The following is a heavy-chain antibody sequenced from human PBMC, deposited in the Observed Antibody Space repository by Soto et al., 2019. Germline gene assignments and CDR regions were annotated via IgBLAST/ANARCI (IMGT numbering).Heavy chain of an antibody. CDR3: ARGKGMEENYYYYGLDI. D-gene: IGHD1-1*01. J-gene: IGHJ6*02. V-gene: IGHV1-3*01. CDR2: INGGTGQT. CDR1: GYTFSTHA. Sequence: AASVKVSCKASGYTFSTHAMHWVRQAPGQSLEWMGWINGGTGQTKHSHRFQDRVTITRDTSASTAYMELSSLRSEDTAVYYCARGKGMEENYYYYGLDIWGQGTRVTVSS.